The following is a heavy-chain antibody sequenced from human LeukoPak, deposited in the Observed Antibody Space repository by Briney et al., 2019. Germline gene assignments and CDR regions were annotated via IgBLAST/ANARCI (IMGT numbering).Heavy chain of an antibody. D-gene: IGHD3-9*01. CDR2: IYWNDDK. CDR3: THMDFLIAGLKYGDL. Sequence: SGPTLGQPTQTLTLTCTFSGFSLGTSGVSVGWLRQPPGTALEWLARIYWNDDKRYRPSLNSRHTITQDTSKNQVVLTMTNMDPVDTATFYCTHMDFLIAGLKYGDLWGQGNRVTV. CDR1: GFSLGTSGVS. V-gene: IGHV2-5*01. J-gene: IGHJ5*02.